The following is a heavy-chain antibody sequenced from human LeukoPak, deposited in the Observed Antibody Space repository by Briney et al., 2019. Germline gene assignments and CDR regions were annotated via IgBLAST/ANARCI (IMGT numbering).Heavy chain of an antibody. CDR2: ISSSSSTI. V-gene: IGHV3-48*01. CDR3: ATGMATIIYY. Sequence: GGSLRLSCAASGFTFSSYSMNWVRQAPGKGLEWVSYISSSSSTIYYADSVKGRFTISRDNAKNSLYLQMNSLRAEDTAVYYCATGMATIIYYWGQGTLVTVSS. D-gene: IGHD5-24*01. CDR1: GFTFSSYS. J-gene: IGHJ4*02.